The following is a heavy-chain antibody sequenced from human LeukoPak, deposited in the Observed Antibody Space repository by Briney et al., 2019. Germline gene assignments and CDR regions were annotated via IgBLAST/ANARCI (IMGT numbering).Heavy chain of an antibody. J-gene: IGHJ5*02. V-gene: IGHV4-30-2*01. CDR3: AKELWFVNAPGSWLDP. CDR2: IFHSGSS. Sequence: SQTLSLTCTVSGDSISSGDYSWSWIRQPSGKGLEWIGYIFHSGSSYYNPSLRSRVTISVDRSRNQFSLRLTSVTAADTAVYYCAKELWFVNAPGSWLDPWGQGTLVTVSS. CDR1: GDSISSGDYS. D-gene: IGHD3-10*01.